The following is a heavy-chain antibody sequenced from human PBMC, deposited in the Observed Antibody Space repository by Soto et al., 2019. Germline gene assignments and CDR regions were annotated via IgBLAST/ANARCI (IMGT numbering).Heavy chain of an antibody. D-gene: IGHD3-22*01. CDR3: ARTRYPMDSGLSGELRFWFDP. V-gene: IGHV1-3*01. CDR1: GYTFTSYG. Sequence: ASVKVSCKASGYTFTSYGISWVRQAPGQRLEWMGWINAGNGNTKYSQKFQGRVTITRDTSASTAHMELSSLRSEDTAVYYCARTRYPMDSGLSGELRFWFDPWGQGTLVTVSS. CDR2: INAGNGNT. J-gene: IGHJ5*02.